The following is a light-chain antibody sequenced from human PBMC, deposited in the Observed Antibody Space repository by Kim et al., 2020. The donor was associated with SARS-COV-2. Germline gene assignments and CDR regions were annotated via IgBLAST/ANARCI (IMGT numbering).Light chain of an antibody. CDR1: ESVRSN. V-gene: IGKV3D-15*01. CDR2: EAS. CDR3: QQYNDWPPIT. J-gene: IGKJ4*01. Sequence: CPGESATLPWRASESVRSNLAWDQQKPGQVPRLLIYEASTRATGIPARFSGSGSGTEFTLTISSLQSEDFAVYYCQQYNDWPPITFGGGTKVDIK.